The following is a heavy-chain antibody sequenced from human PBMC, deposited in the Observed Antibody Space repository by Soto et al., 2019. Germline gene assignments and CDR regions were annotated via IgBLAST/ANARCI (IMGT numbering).Heavy chain of an antibody. CDR2: VYYSGAT. Sequence: SETLSLTCTVSGDSMATGGHYYNWIRQVPGKGLEWIGYVYYSGATHYTPSLRARATISRDTSKNQFSLRLISVTATDTALYYCARDKDLQPTVWGFWGQGIQVTVSS. D-gene: IGHD3-16*01. J-gene: IGHJ4*02. CDR1: GDSMATGGHY. CDR3: ARDKDLQPTVWGF. V-gene: IGHV4-31*03.